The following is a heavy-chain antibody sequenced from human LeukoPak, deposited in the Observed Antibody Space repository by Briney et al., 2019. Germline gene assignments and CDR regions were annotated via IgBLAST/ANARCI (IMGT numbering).Heavy chain of an antibody. J-gene: IGHJ4*02. CDR1: GFIFSNYA. D-gene: IGHD2-15*01. V-gene: IGHV3-21*01. CDR2: ISSSSSYI. Sequence: GGSLRLSCAASGFIFSNYAMSWVRQAPGKGLEWVSSISSSSSYIYYADSVKGRFTISRDNAKNSLYLQMNSLRAEDTAVYYCARVHSGGFDYWGQGTLVTVSS. CDR3: ARVHSGGFDY.